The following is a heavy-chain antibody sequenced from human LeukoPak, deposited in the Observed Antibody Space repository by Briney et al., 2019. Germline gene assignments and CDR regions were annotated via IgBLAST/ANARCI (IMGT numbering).Heavy chain of an antibody. CDR2: ISTTGSSI. Sequence: GGSLRLSCTASGFTFSDYEMNWVRQATGKGLEWVSYISTTGSSIYYADSVKGRFTISRDNVKNLLYLQMNSLRAEDTAVYYCARVQRGIAVALDYWGQGTLATVSS. V-gene: IGHV3-48*03. CDR1: GFTFSDYE. CDR3: ARVQRGIAVALDY. J-gene: IGHJ4*02. D-gene: IGHD6-19*01.